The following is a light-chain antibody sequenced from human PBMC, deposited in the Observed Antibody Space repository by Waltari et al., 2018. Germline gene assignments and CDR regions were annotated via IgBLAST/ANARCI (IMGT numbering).Light chain of an antibody. CDR2: GTS. CDR3: QQYASTPPT. CDR1: QSIGSY. J-gene: IGKJ1*01. Sequence: EVVLTQSPGTLSLSPGEGATLSCRASQSIGSYFGWYQQKPGQAPRPLISGTSSRATGIPDRFIGSGSGTDFTLTISSLEPEDFAVYYCQQYASTPPTFGQGTKLE. V-gene: IGKV3-20*01.